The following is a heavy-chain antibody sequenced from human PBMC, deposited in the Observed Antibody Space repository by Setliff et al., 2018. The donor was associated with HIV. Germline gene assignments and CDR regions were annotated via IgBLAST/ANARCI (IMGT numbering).Heavy chain of an antibody. CDR2: IYPGDSVT. D-gene: IGHD2-21*02. J-gene: IGHJ4*02. CDR1: GYAFDNYW. CDR3: AKRRRAPGTADLEAF. V-gene: IGHV5-51*01. Sequence: GESLKLSCRASGYAFDNYWIGWVRQMPGKGLEWMGVIYPGDSVTRYGPSFQGQVTISADGSISTAYLQWSSLRASDTAVYYCAKRRRAPGTADLEAFWGQGTLVTVSS.